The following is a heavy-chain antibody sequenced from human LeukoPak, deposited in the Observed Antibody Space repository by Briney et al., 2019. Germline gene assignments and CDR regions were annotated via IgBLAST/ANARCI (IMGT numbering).Heavy chain of an antibody. CDR1: GGSFSGYY. D-gene: IGHD5-12*01. Sequence: SETLSLTCAVYGGSFSGYYWSWIRQPPGKGLEWIGEINHSGSTNYNPSLKSRVTISVDTSKNQFSLKLSSVTAADTAVYYCARGGWLRFFAFDIWGQGTMVTVSS. J-gene: IGHJ3*02. CDR3: ARGGWLRFFAFDI. CDR2: INHSGST. V-gene: IGHV4-34*01.